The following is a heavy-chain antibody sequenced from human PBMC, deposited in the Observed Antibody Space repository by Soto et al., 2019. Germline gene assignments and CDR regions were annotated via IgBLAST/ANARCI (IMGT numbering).Heavy chain of an antibody. CDR2: ISSSSSYI. D-gene: IGHD3-10*01. Sequence: EVQLVESGGGLVKPGGSLRLSCAASGFTFSSYSMNWVRQAPGKGLEWVSSISSSSSYIYYADSVKGRFTISRDNAKNSLYLQMKSLRAEDTAVYYCARGLWFGETDWFDPWGQGTLVTVSS. CDR3: ARGLWFGETDWFDP. J-gene: IGHJ5*02. CDR1: GFTFSSYS. V-gene: IGHV3-21*01.